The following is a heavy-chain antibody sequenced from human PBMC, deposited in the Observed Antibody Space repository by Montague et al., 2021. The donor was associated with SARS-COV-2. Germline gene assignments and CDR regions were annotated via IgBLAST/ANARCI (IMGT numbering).Heavy chain of an antibody. V-gene: IGHV4-61*02. CDR2: IYTSGSS. Sequence: TLSLTCTVSGGSVSSGSYYWSWIRQPAGKGLEWIGRIYTSGSSNSNPSLRSRVTISVDTSKNQFSLKVSSVTAADTAVYYCARERSADYYDGSGYHSYKNGMDVWGQGTTVTVSS. D-gene: IGHD3-22*01. CDR3: ARERSADYYDGSGYHSYKNGMDV. J-gene: IGHJ6*02. CDR1: GGSVSSGSYY.